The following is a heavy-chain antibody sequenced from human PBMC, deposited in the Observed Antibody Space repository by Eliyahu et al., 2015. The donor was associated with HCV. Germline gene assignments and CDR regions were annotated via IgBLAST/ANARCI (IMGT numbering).Heavy chain of an antibody. Sequence: QVKLQQWGTGLLKPSETLSLTCAVYGGTFSGYYWSWIRQSPGKGLEWIAEINHSGSTNFNPSLKSRATVSADMSKNQFSLKLTSVTAADTAVYYCAREDCDSGTCSHFDFWGQGTPVTVS. D-gene: IGHD2-15*01. CDR1: GGTFSGYY. CDR3: AREDCDSGTCSHFDF. CDR2: INHSGST. V-gene: IGHV4-34*02. J-gene: IGHJ4*02.